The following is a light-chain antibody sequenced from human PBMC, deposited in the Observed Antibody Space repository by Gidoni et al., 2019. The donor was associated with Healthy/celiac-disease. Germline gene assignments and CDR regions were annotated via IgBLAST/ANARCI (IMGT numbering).Light chain of an antibody. CDR2: AAS. J-gene: IGKJ1*01. Sequence: IQIAQSPSSLSASVGNRVTIPCLASQSISSYLNWYQQKPGQAPKLLIYAASSLQSGVPSRFSGSGSGTDFTHTISSLQPEDFATYYCQQCDSTPWTFGQGTKVEIK. V-gene: IGKV1-39*01. CDR3: QQCDSTPWT. CDR1: QSISSY.